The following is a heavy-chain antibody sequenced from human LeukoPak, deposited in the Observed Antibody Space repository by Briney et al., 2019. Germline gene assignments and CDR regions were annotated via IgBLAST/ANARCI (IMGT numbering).Heavy chain of an antibody. V-gene: IGHV4-39*02. Sequence: SETLSLTCTVSGGSISSSSYYWGWIRQPPGKGLEWIGTIYYSGSTYYNPSLKSRVTISVDTSKNQFSLKLSSVTAADTAVYYCARDLYGGDGYNEGPYSDYWGQGTLVTVSS. CDR1: GGSISSSSYY. D-gene: IGHD5-24*01. J-gene: IGHJ4*02. CDR3: ARDLYGGDGYNEGPYSDY. CDR2: IYYSGST.